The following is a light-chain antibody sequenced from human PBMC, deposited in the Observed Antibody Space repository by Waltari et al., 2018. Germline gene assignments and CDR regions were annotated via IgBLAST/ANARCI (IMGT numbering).Light chain of an antibody. V-gene: IGLV1-47*01. CDR3: ASWDGSLGGVI. CDR2: RNK. J-gene: IGLJ2*01. CDR1: NYNIGNNY. Sequence: QSVLSQPPSASGTPGQRVTISCSGTNYNIGNNYVYWYHQLPGTAPKLLIYRNKRRPSGVPARFSGSKSGTSASLAISGLRSEDEAHYYCASWDGSLGGVIFGGGTKLTVL.